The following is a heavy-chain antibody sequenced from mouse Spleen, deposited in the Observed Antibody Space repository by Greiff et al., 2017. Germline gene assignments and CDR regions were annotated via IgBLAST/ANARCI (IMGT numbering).Heavy chain of an antibody. CDR3: AREEVYYSGSSYCDY. V-gene: IGHV1-82*01. Sequence: QGKLQQSGPELVKPGASVKISCKASGYAFSSSWMNWVKQRPGKGLEWIGRIYPGDGDTNYNGKFKGKATLTADKSSSTAYMQLSSLTSEDSAVYFCAREEVYYSGSSYCDYWGRGTTHTVSS. D-gene: IGHD1-1*01. J-gene: IGHJ2*01. CDR1: GYAFSSSW. CDR2: IYPGDGDT.